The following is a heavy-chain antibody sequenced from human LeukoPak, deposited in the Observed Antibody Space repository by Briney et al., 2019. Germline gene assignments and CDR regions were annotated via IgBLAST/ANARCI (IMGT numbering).Heavy chain of an antibody. Sequence: SETLSLTCTVSGGSISNLSYFWGWIRQPPGKGLEWIGSIYYSGSAYYTPSLKSRVTISADTSNNQFSLKLSSVTAADTGVYYCARHNRYSTSWYDYWGQGTLVTVSS. CDR1: GGSISNLSYF. V-gene: IGHV4-39*01. CDR2: IYYSGSA. D-gene: IGHD6-13*01. CDR3: ARHNRYSTSWYDY. J-gene: IGHJ4*02.